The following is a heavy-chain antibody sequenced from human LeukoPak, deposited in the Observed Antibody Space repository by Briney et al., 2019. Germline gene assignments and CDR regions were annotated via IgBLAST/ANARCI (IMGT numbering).Heavy chain of an antibody. D-gene: IGHD1-1*01. CDR1: GGSFSGYY. CDR2: INHSGTT. J-gene: IGHJ6*04. V-gene: IGHV4-34*01. Sequence: PSETLSLTCGVNGGSFSGYYWSWIRQPPGKGLGWIGEINHSGTTNYSPSLKSRVIMSVDASKKYFSLRLTSVTAADTAVYYCGRLVGTTLWGYAMDVWGKGTTVVVSS. CDR3: GRLVGTTLWGYAMDV.